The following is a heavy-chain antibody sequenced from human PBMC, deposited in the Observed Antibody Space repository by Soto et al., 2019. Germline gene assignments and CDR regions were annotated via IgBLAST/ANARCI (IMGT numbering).Heavy chain of an antibody. CDR1: GFTFSSYG. D-gene: IGHD4-17*01. Sequence: QVQLVESGGGVVQPGRSLRLSCAASGFTFSSYGMHWVRQAPGKGLEWVAVIWYDGSNKYYADSVKGRFTISRDNSKNTLYLRMNSLRAEDTAVYYCARDPPYGDYEPPFDYWGQGTLVTVSS. CDR3: ARDPPYGDYEPPFDY. CDR2: IWYDGSNK. V-gene: IGHV3-33*01. J-gene: IGHJ4*02.